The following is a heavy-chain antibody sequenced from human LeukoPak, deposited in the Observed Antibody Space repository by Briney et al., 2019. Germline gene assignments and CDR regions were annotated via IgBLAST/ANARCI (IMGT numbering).Heavy chain of an antibody. J-gene: IGHJ3*02. CDR2: IHYSGGS. V-gene: IGHV4-59*01. D-gene: IGHD5-24*01. CDR1: GGSISNYH. CDR3: ARWLVALDAFDI. Sequence: SETLSLTCTVSGGSISNYHWYWIRQPPGKGLEWIGYIHYSGGSDYNPSLKSRVTLSVDTSKNQFSLKLTSVTAADTAVYYCARWLVALDAFDIWGQGTMVTVSS.